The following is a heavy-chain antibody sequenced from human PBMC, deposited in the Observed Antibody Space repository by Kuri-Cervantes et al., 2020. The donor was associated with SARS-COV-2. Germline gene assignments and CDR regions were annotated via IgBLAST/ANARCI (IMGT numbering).Heavy chain of an antibody. CDR2: INHSGST. Sequence: GSLRLSCAVYGGSFSGYYWSWIRQPPGKGLEWIGEINHSGSTNNNPSLKSRVTISVDTSKNQFSLKLSSVTAADTAVYYCASRYCSSTSCYRTTGKYYFDYWGQGTLVTVSS. J-gene: IGHJ4*02. D-gene: IGHD2-2*01. CDR1: GGSFSGYY. CDR3: ASRYCSSTSCYRTTGKYYFDY. V-gene: IGHV4-34*01.